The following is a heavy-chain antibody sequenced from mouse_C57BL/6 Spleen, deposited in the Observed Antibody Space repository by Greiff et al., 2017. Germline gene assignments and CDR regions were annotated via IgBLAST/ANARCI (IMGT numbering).Heavy chain of an antibody. CDR2: INPYNGGT. CDR1: GYTFTDYY. D-gene: IGHD1-1*01. V-gene: IGHV1-19*01. CDR3: ARYGSSHWYFDV. Sequence: EVQLQQSGPVLVKPGASVKMSCKASGYTFTDYYMNWVKQSPGKSLEWIGVINPYNGGTSYNQKFKGKATLTVDKSSSTAYMELNSLTSEDSAVYYCARYGSSHWYFDVWGTGTTVTVSS. J-gene: IGHJ1*03.